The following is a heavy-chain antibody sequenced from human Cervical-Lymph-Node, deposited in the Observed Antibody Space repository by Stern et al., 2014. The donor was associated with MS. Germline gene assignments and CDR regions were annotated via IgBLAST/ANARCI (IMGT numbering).Heavy chain of an antibody. Sequence: VQLVESGAEVKKPGSSVKVSCKASGGTFSSYAISWVRQAPGQGLEWMGGSIPIFGTANYAQKFQGRVTITADESTSTAYMELSSLRSEDTAVYYCAERDTAMPDYYYYYGMDVWGQGTTVTVSS. J-gene: IGHJ6*02. V-gene: IGHV1-69*01. D-gene: IGHD5-18*01. CDR2: SIPIFGTA. CDR3: AERDTAMPDYYYYYGMDV. CDR1: GGTFSSYA.